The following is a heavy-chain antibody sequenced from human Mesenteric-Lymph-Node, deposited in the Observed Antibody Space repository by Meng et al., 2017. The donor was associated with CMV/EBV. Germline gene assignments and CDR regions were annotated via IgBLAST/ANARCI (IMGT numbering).Heavy chain of an antibody. CDR2: MNPNSGNT. J-gene: IGHJ6*02. CDR1: GYTFTSYD. CDR3: AVGGWVPAAILHYCYYGMDV. Sequence: ASVKVSCKASGYTFTSYDINWVRQAPGQGLEWMGWMNPNSGNTGYAQKFQGRVTMTRNTSISTAYMELSSLRSEDTAVYYCAVGGWVPAAILHYCYYGMDVWGQGTTVTVSS. D-gene: IGHD2-2*02. V-gene: IGHV1-8*01.